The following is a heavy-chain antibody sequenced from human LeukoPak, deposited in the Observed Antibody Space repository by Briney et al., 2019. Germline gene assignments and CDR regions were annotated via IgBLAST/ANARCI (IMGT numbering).Heavy chain of an antibody. CDR3: ARAEWELSLFPDY. CDR2: IYYSGST. D-gene: IGHD1-26*01. CDR1: GGSISSSSYY. J-gene: IGHJ4*02. Sequence: SETLSLTCTVSGGSISSSSYYWGWIRQPPGKGLEWIGSIYYSGSTYYNPSLKSRVTISVDTSKNQFSLKLSSVTAADTAVYYCARAEWELSLFPDYWGQGTLVTVSS. V-gene: IGHV4-39*07.